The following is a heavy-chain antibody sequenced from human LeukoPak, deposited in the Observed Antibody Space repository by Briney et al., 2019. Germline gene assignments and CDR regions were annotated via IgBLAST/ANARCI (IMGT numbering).Heavy chain of an antibody. D-gene: IGHD6-13*01. J-gene: IGHJ5*02. Sequence: SETLSLTCAVYGGSFSGYYWSWIRQPPGKGLEWIGEINHSGSTNYNPSLKSRVTISVDTSKNQFSLKLSSVTAADTAVYYCARLGQQLFFWFDPWGQGTLVTVSS. CDR1: GGSFSGYY. V-gene: IGHV4-34*01. CDR3: ARLGQQLFFWFDP. CDR2: INHSGST.